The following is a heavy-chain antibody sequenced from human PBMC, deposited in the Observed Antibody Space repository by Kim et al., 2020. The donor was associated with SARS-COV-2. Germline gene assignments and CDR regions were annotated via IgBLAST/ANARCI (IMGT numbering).Heavy chain of an antibody. J-gene: IGHJ3*02. D-gene: IGHD2-15*01. CDR2: ISYDGSNK. CDR1: GFTFSSYA. CDR3: ARKCSGGSCLLWAFDI. Sequence: GGSLRLSCAASGFTFSSYAMHWVRQAPGKGLEWVAVISYDGSNKYYADSVKGRFTISRDNSKNTLYLQMNSLRAEDTAVYYCARKCSGGSCLLWAFDIWGQGTMVTVSS. V-gene: IGHV3-30-3*01.